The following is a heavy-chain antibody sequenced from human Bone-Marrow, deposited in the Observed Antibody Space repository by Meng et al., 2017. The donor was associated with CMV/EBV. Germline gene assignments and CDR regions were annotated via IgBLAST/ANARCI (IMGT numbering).Heavy chain of an antibody. V-gene: IGHV3-23*01. Sequence: VRLLELGGGFGPPGGSLSLSCAASGFTFSSYAMSWVRQAPGKGLEWVSAISGSGDSTYYADSVKGRFTISRDNSKNTLYLQMNSLRAEDTAVYYCAKDPAALDYWGQGTLVTVSS. J-gene: IGHJ4*02. CDR2: ISGSGDST. D-gene: IGHD6-13*01. CDR1: GFTFSSYA. CDR3: AKDPAALDY.